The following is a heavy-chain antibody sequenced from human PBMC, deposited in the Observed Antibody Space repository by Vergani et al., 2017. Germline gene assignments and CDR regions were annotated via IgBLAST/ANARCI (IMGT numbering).Heavy chain of an antibody. Sequence: QVQLQESGPGLVKPSETLSLTCTVSNYSISSGYYWGWIRQPPGKGLEWIGSIYHSGSTYYNPSLKSRVTISLDTSKNQFSLKLSSVTAADTAVYYCARLRLEDSGYDFGGMDVWGQGTTVIVSS. CDR2: IYHSGST. CDR1: NYSISSGYY. J-gene: IGHJ6*02. D-gene: IGHD5-12*01. V-gene: IGHV4-38-2*02. CDR3: ARLRLEDSGYDFGGMDV.